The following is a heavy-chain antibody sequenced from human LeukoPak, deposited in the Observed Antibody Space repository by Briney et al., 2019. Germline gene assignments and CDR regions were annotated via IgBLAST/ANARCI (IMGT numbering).Heavy chain of an antibody. D-gene: IGHD3-10*01. J-gene: IGHJ4*02. CDR3: ARDLLPNYGSGFGY. CDR2: INAGNGNT. Sequence: ASVKVSCKASGYTFTSYAMHWVRQAPGQRLERMGWINAGNGNTKYSQKFQGRVTITRDTSASTAYMELSSLRSEDTAVYYCARDLLPNYGSGFGYWGQGTLVTVSS. CDR1: GYTFTSYA. V-gene: IGHV1-3*01.